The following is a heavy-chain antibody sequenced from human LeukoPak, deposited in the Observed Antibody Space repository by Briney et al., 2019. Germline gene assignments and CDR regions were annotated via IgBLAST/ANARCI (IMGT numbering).Heavy chain of an antibody. J-gene: IGHJ3*02. CDR2: ITPLFGTA. CDR3: ASSYYNYYDSSGYYASGAFDI. CDR1: GGTFSKYT. V-gene: IGHV1-69*13. Sequence: ASVKVSCKASGGTFSKYTISWVRQRPGQGLEWMGGITPLFGTANYAQKFQGRVTITADESASTAYMELSSLRSEDTAVYYCASSYYNYYDSSGYYASGAFDIWGQGTMVTVSS. D-gene: IGHD3-22*01.